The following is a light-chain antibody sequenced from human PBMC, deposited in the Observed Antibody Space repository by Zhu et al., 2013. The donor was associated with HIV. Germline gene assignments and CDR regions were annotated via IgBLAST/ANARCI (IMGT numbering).Light chain of an antibody. V-gene: IGKV1-5*01. CDR2: DAS. Sequence: DIQMTQSPSTLSASVGDRVTISCRASQSISTWLAWYQQKPGKAPKLLIYDASNLESGVPSRFSGSGSGTEFTLSINGLQPDDFATYYCQQYDTDSTFGQGTKVEIK. J-gene: IGKJ1*01. CDR1: QSISTW. CDR3: QQYDTDST.